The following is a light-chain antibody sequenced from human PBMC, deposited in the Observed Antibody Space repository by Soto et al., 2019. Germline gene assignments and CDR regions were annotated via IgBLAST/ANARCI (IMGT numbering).Light chain of an antibody. V-gene: IGLV2-8*01. Sequence: QSVLTQPPSASGSPGQSVTISCTGTSSDVGGYNFVPWYQQHPGKAPQLIIYEVTKRPSGVPDRFSGSKSGNTASLTVSGLQTEDEADYYCSSYAATNNYVFGSGTKVTVL. CDR2: EVT. CDR1: SSDVGGYNF. J-gene: IGLJ1*01. CDR3: SSYAATNNYV.